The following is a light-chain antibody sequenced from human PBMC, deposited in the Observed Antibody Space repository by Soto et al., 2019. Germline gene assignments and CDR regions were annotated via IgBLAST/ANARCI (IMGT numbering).Light chain of an antibody. V-gene: IGKV3-20*01. CDR3: QQYYSSPRT. CDR1: QSVSSSE. J-gene: IGKJ1*01. Sequence: EIVLTQSPDTVSLSPGEGATLSCGASQSVSSSELAWYQQKPGQAPRLLIYGASRRATGISDRFSGSGSGTDFSLTISRLEPEDFAVYYCQQYYSSPRTFGQGTKVQIK. CDR2: GAS.